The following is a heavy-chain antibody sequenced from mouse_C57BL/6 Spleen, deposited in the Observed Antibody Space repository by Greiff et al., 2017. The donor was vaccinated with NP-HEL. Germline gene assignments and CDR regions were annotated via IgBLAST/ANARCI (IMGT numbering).Heavy chain of an antibody. V-gene: IGHV1-50*01. J-gene: IGHJ2*01. CDR3: ARLGRDYFDY. D-gene: IGHD4-1*01. Sequence: QVQLQQPGAELVKPGASVKLSCKASGYTFTSYWMQWVKQRPGPGLEWIGEIDPSDSYTNYNQKFKGKATLTVDTSSSTAYMQLSSLTSEDSAVYYCARLGRDYFDYWGQGTTLTVSS. CDR2: IDPSDSYT. CDR1: GYTFTSYW.